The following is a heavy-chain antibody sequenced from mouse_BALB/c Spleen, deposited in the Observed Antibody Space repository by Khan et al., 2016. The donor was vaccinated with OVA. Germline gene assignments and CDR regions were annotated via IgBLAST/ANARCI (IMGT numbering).Heavy chain of an antibody. CDR2: INPSNGGT. D-gene: IGHD3-2*02. CDR1: GYTFSSYY. V-gene: IGHV1S81*02. J-gene: IGHJ3*01. CDR3: TRSGYSNPCAY. Sequence: QVQLKQAGAELVKPGASVKLFCKASGYTFSSYYMYWVKQRPGQGLEWFGGINPSNGGTNFNEKFKTKATLTVDISSSTAYMQLSSLTSEDSAVSYCTRSGYSNPCAYWGQGALVTVSA.